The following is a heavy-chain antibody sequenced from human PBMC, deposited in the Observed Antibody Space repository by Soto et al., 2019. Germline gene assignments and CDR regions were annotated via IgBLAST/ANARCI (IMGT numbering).Heavy chain of an antibody. Sequence: QPGGSLRLSCAAPGFIFSDYWMSWVRQAPGKGPEWVANIKFDGSEKQYVDSVRGRFTISRDNSRNSLFLQMNSLRAGDTAVYYCVKDGGYCSSSTCYSPRNHYFDSWGQGTLVTVSS. CDR3: VKDGGYCSSSTCYSPRNHYFDS. D-gene: IGHD2-2*01. V-gene: IGHV3-7*03. CDR2: IKFDGSEK. J-gene: IGHJ4*02. CDR1: GFIFSDYW.